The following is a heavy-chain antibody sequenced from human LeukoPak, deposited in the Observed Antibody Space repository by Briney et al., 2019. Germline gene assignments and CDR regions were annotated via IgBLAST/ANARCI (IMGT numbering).Heavy chain of an antibody. Sequence: PGGPLRLCCAVSGHTFSSYRRNRVPRARGKGVEWVSSISCSSSYIYYADSVKGRFTISRDNAKNSLYLQMNSLRAEDTAVYYCARGGSSGYYVDYWGQGTLVTVSS. J-gene: IGHJ4*02. D-gene: IGHD3-22*01. CDR1: GHTFSSYR. CDR2: ISCSSSYI. V-gene: IGHV3-21*01. CDR3: ARGGSSGYYVDY.